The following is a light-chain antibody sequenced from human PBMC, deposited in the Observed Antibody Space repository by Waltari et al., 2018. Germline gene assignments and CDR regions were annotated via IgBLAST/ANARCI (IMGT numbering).Light chain of an antibody. CDR3: QQSFSVLPWT. CDR2: TAS. V-gene: IGKV1-39*01. J-gene: IGKJ1*01. Sequence: DIQMTQSQSSLSASVGDRVTIPCRASQNIDTYLNWYQQKPGKAPKLLIYTASTLQTGVPSRFSGSGSGTDFTLTISSLQPEDLATYYCQQSFSVLPWTFGQGTKV. CDR1: QNIDTY.